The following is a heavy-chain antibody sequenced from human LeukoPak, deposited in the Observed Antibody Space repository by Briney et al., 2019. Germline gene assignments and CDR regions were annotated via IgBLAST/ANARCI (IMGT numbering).Heavy chain of an antibody. J-gene: IGHJ6*03. D-gene: IGHD3-10*01. CDR3: ARDGSGSQSHYYMDV. Sequence: GGSLRLSCAASGFTFSSHSMNWVRQAPGKGLEWVSSISSSSSYIYYADSVKGRFTISRDNAKNSLYLQMNTLRAEDTAVYYCARDGSGSQSHYYMDVWGKGTTVTVSS. CDR2: ISSSSSYI. V-gene: IGHV3-21*01. CDR1: GFTFSSHS.